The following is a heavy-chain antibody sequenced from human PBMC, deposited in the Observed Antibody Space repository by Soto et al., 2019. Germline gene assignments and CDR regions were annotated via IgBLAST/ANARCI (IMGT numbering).Heavy chain of an antibody. J-gene: IGHJ4*02. V-gene: IGHV1-2*04. CDR1: GYTFTGYY. Sequence: GASVKVSCKASGYTFTGYYMHWVRQAPGQGPGWMGWINPNSGGTNYAQKFQGWVTMTRDTSIRTDDMKRSRLRSDDTAVYYCARGATSIAAPAGEFDYWGQGTLVTVSS. CDR3: ARGATSIAAPAGEFDY. D-gene: IGHD6-6*01. CDR2: INPNSGGT.